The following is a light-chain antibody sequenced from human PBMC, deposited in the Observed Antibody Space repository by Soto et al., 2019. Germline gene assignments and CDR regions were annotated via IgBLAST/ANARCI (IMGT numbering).Light chain of an antibody. V-gene: IGKV4-1*01. CDR1: RSVLYKSNNKNH. Sequence: DIVMTQSPDSLAVSLGERATMNCKCSRSVLYKSNNKNHLAWYQQKPGQPPQLIIYWASTRESGVPERFSGSGSGTDFTLTISSLEAEDVAFYWCQKYFDVPFTCGGGNTGDIK. CDR2: WAS. J-gene: IGKJ4*01. CDR3: QKYFDVPFT.